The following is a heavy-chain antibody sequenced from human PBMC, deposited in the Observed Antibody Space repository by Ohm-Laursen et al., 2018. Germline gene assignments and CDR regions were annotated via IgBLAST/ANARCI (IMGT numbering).Heavy chain of an antibody. D-gene: IGHD3-16*01. CDR1: GFTFSSYE. V-gene: IGHV3-48*03. J-gene: IGHJ4*02. CDR3: ARDVRKIVDY. Sequence: SLRLSCAASGFTFSSYEMNWVRQAPGKGLEWVSYISSSGSTIYYADSVRGRFTISRDNAKNSLYPQMNSLRAEDTAAYYCARDVRKIVDYWGQGTLVTVSS. CDR2: ISSSGSTI.